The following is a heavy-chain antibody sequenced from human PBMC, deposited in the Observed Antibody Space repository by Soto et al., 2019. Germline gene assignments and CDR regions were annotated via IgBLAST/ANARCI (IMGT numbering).Heavy chain of an antibody. V-gene: IGHV3-23*01. J-gene: IGHJ4*02. Sequence: GGSLRLSCAASGFRFSSYAMSWVRQAPGKGLEWVSGISGGGGSTDYADSVKGRFTISRDNSKNTLYLQLNSLRAEDTAVYYCQKDSGAVAGPYWGQGTLVTVPS. D-gene: IGHD6-19*01. CDR3: QKDSGAVAGPY. CDR2: ISGGGGST. CDR1: GFRFSSYA.